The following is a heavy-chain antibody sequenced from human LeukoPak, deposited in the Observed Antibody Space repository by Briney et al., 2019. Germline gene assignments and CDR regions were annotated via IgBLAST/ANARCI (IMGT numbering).Heavy chain of an antibody. CDR1: GGSISSYY. D-gene: IGHD1-7*01. J-gene: IGHJ6*03. Sequence: SETLSLTCTVSGGSISSYYWSWIRQPAGNGLEWIGRIYTSGSTNYNPSLKSRVTMSVDTSNNQFSLKLSSVTAADTAVYYCARVRTQPDYYMDVWGKGTTVTVSS. CDR2: IYTSGST. CDR3: ARVRTQPDYYMDV. V-gene: IGHV4-4*07.